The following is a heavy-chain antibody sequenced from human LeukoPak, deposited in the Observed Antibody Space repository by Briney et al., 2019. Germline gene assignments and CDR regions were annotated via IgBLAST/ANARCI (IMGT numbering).Heavy chain of an antibody. CDR1: GGTFSYYA. D-gene: IGHD1-1*01. V-gene: IGHV1-69*05. CDR2: IIRMFGIP. Sequence: GSSVKVSCKASGGTFSYYAISWVRQAPGQGLEWMGGIIRMFGIPNYAQKFQGRVTITTDESTSTAYMELSSLRSEDTAVYYCARYSSRERLLGYYYGMDVWGQGTTVTVSS. CDR3: ARYSSRERLLGYYYGMDV. J-gene: IGHJ6*02.